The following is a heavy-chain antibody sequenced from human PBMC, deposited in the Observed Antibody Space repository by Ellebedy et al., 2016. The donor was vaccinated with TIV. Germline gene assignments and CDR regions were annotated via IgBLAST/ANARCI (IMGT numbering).Heavy chain of an antibody. CDR1: GGSFSGYY. J-gene: IGHJ6*02. V-gene: IGHV4-34*01. CDR3: ARHGTVGPTAYYYYSGLDV. CDR2: IYYSGTT. Sequence: MPSETLSLTCAVYGGSFSGYYWSWIRQPPGKGLEWIGSIYYSGTTYYNPSLKSRVTISADTPKNQFSLRLKSVTAADTATYFCARHGTVGPTAYYYYSGLDVWGLGTTVTVSS. D-gene: IGHD1-26*01.